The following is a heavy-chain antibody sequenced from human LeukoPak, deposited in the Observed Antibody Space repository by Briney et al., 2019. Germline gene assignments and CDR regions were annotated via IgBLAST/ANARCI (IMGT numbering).Heavy chain of an antibody. CDR3: ARGGVVGATEWDY. CDR2: IYYSGST. D-gene: IGHD1-26*01. V-gene: IGHV4-59*01. Sequence: SETLSLTCTVSGGSISSYYWSWIRQPPGKGLDWIGYIYYSGSTNYNPSLKSRVTISVDTSKNQFSLKLSSVTAADTAVYYCARGGVVGATEWDYWGQGTLVTVSS. J-gene: IGHJ4*02. CDR1: GGSISSYY.